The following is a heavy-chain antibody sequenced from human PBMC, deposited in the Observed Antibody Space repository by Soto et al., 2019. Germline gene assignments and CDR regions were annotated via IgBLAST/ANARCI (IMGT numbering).Heavy chain of an antibody. CDR3: VLGREIAAAGTGSALRFDP. D-gene: IGHD6-13*01. CDR1: GYTFTGYY. Sequence: ASVKVSCKASGYTFTGYYMHWVRQAPGQGLEWMGWINPNSGGTNYAQKFQGWVTMTRDTSISTAYMELSRLRSDDTAVYYCVLGREIAAAGTGSALRFDPWGQGTLGTVSS. V-gene: IGHV1-2*04. J-gene: IGHJ5*02. CDR2: INPNSGGT.